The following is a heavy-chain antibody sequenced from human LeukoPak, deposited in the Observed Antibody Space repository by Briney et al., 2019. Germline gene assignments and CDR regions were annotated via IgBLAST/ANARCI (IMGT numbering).Heavy chain of an antibody. J-gene: IGHJ5*02. CDR1: GFTFSSYW. D-gene: IGHD2-2*01. CDR2: IKQDGSEK. V-gene: IGHV3-7*01. CDR3: ARDDCSSISCYHNWFDP. Sequence: GGSLRLSCAASGFTFSSYWMSWVRQAPGKGLEWVANIKQDGSEKYYVDSVKGRFATSRDNAKNSLYLQMNSLRAEDTAVYYCARDDCSSISCYHNWFDPWGQGTLVTVSS.